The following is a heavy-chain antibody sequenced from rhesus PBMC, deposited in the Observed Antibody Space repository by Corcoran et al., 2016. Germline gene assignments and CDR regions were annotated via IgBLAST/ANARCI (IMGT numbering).Heavy chain of an antibody. J-gene: IGHJ4*01. D-gene: IGHD5-24*01. CDR1: GGSFSRYW. CDR3: ARYSGYSFAY. V-gene: IGHV4-80*01. CDR2: INGNSGST. Sequence: QAQLQESGPGLVKPSETLSLTSAVSGGSFSRYWWSWIRQPPGKGLEWMGEINGNSGSTYYNPSLKSRVTISKDASKNQFSLKLSSVTAADTAVYYCARYSGYSFAYWGQGVLVTVSS.